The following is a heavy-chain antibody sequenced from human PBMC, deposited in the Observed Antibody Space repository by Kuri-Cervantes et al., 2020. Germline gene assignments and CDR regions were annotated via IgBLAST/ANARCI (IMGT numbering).Heavy chain of an antibody. CDR3: ARLGSSWHGAAGV. CDR2: INHSGST. Sequence: SCVVSDESLSGYYWNWIRQPPGKGLEWIGEINHSGSTNYNPSLQTRATISVDTSKNQFSLRLSSVTAADTAVYYCARLGSSWHGAAGVWGQGTLVTVSS. V-gene: IGHV4-34*01. J-gene: IGHJ4*02. D-gene: IGHD6-13*01. CDR1: DESLSGYY.